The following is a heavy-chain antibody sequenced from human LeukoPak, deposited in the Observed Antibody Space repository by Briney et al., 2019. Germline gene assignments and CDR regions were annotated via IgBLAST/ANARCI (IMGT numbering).Heavy chain of an antibody. D-gene: IGHD2-15*01. CDR2: ITSSSSTI. V-gene: IGHV3-48*02. J-gene: IGHJ6*02. Sequence: PGGSLRLSCAVSGFTFSSNSMNWVRQAPGKGLEWVSYITSSSSTIYYADSVKGRFTISRDNAKNSLYLQMNSLRDEDTAVYYCARAGRSLYGMDVWGQGTTVTVSS. CDR3: ARAGRSLYGMDV. CDR1: GFTFSSNS.